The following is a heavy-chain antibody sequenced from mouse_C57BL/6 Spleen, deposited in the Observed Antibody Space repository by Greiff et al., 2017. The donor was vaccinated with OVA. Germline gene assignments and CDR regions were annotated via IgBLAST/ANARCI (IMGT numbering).Heavy chain of an antibody. CDR1: GYTFTSYW. CDR2: IHPNSGST. Sequence: VQLQQPGAELVKPGASVKLSCKASGYTFTSYWMHWVKQRPGQGLEWIGMIHPNSGSTNYNEKFKSKATLTVDKSSSTAYMQLSSLTSEDSAVYYCARGYYSNYMDYWVQGTSVTVSS. D-gene: IGHD2-5*01. J-gene: IGHJ4*01. CDR3: ARGYYSNYMDY. V-gene: IGHV1-64*01.